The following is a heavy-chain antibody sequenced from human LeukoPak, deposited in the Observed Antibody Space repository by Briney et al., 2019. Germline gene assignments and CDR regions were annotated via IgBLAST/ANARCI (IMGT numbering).Heavy chain of an antibody. CDR3: AREDDWNYEDY. V-gene: IGHV3-7*01. J-gene: IGHJ4*02. CDR1: GFTFSNCW. Sequence: GGSLRLSCAASGFTFSNCWMSWVRQAPRKGLEWVANIKQDGSEKYYVNSVKGRFTTSRDNAKNSLYLQMNSLRAEDTAIYYCAREDDWNYEDYWGQGTLVTVSS. D-gene: IGHD1-7*01. CDR2: IKQDGSEK.